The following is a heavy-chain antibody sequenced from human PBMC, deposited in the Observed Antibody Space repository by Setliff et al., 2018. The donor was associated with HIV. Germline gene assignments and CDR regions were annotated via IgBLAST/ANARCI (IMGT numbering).Heavy chain of an antibody. D-gene: IGHD1-26*01. CDR1: SSTLRDHY. Sequence: PGGSLRLSCTASSSTLRDHYITWSRQAPGKGLEWVSYINVDGSATFYADAVKGRFTISRDNTKNSGDLQMNSLRADDTAVYYCARDSGTTMGASGPGYWGQGTLVTVSS. V-gene: IGHV3-11*04. J-gene: IGHJ4*02. CDR2: INVDGSAT. CDR3: ARDSGTTMGASGPGY.